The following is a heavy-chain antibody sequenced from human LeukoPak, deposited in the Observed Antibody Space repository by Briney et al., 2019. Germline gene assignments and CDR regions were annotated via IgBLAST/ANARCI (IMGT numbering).Heavy chain of an antibody. CDR2: IIPIFGTA. Sequence: GASVKVSCKASGGTFSSYAISWVRQAPGQGLEWMGGIIPIFGTANYAQKFQGRVTITADKSTSTAYMELSSPRSEDTAVYYCARVTRTQEWELRSFDYWGQGTLVTVSS. CDR3: ARVTRTQEWELRSFDY. J-gene: IGHJ4*02. D-gene: IGHD1-26*01. CDR1: GGTFSSYA. V-gene: IGHV1-69*06.